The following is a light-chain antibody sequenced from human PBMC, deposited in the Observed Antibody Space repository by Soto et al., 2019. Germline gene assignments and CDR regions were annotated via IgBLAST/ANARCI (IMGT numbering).Light chain of an antibody. CDR2: KAS. CDR1: QTISSW. CDR3: QHYNSYSEA. Sequence: DIQMTQSPSTLSGSVGDRVTITCRASQTISSWLAWYQQKPGKAPKLLIYKASTLKSGVPSRFSGSGSGTEFTLTISSLQPDDFATDYCQHYNSYSEAFGQGTQVHLK. V-gene: IGKV1-5*03. J-gene: IGKJ1*01.